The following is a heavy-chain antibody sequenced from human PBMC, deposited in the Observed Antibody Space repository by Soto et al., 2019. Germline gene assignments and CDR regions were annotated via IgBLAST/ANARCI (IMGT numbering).Heavy chain of an antibody. D-gene: IGHD4-17*01. V-gene: IGHV3-33*01. J-gene: IGHJ5*02. CDR3: ARVPLKRVTRLTWFDP. CDR2: IWHDGSDE. Sequence: QVQLMESGGGVVQPGWSLRLSCTASGFIYNDYGMNCVSQSPGKGLEWVSVIWHDGSDEHYADSVKGRFTISRDNSKNMLYLQMNSLRAEDPAVYYCARVPLKRVTRLTWFDPWGQGTLVTVSS. CDR1: GFIYNDYG.